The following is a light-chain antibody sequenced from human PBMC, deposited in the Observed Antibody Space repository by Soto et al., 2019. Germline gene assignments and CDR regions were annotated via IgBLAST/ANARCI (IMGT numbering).Light chain of an antibody. CDR3: SSYTRSSTWV. CDR2: EVS. J-gene: IGLJ3*02. V-gene: IGLV2-14*01. Sequence: QSVLTQPASVSGSPGQSITISCTGTSSDVGGYNYVSWYQHLPGKAPKLMIHEVSNRPSGVSNRFSGSKSGNTASLTISGLQVEDEADYYCSSYTRSSTWVFGGGTKLTVL. CDR1: SSDVGGYNY.